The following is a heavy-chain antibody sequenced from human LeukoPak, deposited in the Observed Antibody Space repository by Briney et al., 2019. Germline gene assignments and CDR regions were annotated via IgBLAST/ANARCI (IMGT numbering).Heavy chain of an antibody. Sequence: ASVKVSCKASGYTFTGYYMHWVRQAPGQGLEWMGWINPNSGGTNYAQKFQGRVTMTRDTPISTAYMELSRLRSDDTAVYYCAPSSSSWKYYFDYWGQGTLVTVSS. J-gene: IGHJ4*02. CDR3: APSSSSWKYYFDY. D-gene: IGHD6-13*01. CDR1: GYTFTGYY. CDR2: INPNSGGT. V-gene: IGHV1-2*02.